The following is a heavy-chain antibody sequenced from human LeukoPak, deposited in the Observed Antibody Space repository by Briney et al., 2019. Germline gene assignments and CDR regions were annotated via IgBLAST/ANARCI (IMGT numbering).Heavy chain of an antibody. D-gene: IGHD3-10*01. J-gene: IGHJ5*02. Sequence: AASVKVSCKASGYTFTSYYMHWVRQAPGQGLEWMGRINPNSGGTNYAQKFQGRVTMTRDTSISTAYMELSRLRSDDTAVYYCARGDTYYRFDPWGQGTLVTVSS. V-gene: IGHV1-2*06. CDR1: GYTFTSYY. CDR3: ARGDTYYRFDP. CDR2: INPNSGGT.